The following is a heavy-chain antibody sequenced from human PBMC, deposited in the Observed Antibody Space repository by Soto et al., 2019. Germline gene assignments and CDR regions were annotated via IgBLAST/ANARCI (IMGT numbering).Heavy chain of an antibody. CDR3: ASNYAYAEGYYFYGIDV. CDR2: VNSDGDTT. D-gene: IGHD3-16*01. J-gene: IGHJ6*02. CDR1: GFTFRNYW. V-gene: IGHV3-74*01. Sequence: EVQLVESGGGLVQPGGSLRLSCAASGFTFRNYWMHWVRQAPGKGLVWVSRVNSDGDTTYYADSVKGRFTISRDNAKYTLHLQMNSLGAEDTAVYYCASNYAYAEGYYFYGIDVWGQGTTVTVSS.